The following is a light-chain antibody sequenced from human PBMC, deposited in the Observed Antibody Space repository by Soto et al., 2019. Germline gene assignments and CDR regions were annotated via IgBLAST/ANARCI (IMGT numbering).Light chain of an antibody. V-gene: IGKV3-15*01. J-gene: IGKJ3*01. CDR1: QSVSSD. CDR2: GAS. CDR3: QQYHDWPPIT. Sequence: EIVMTQSPDTLSVSPGEGVTLSCRASQSVSSDLAWYQQKPGQSPRLLMYGASTRATDIPASFSGGGSGTEFTLTISSLQSEDVAIYYCQQYHDWPPITFGPGTKVEIK.